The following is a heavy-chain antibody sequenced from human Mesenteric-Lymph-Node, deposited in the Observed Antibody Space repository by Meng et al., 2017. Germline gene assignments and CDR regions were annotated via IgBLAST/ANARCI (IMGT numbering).Heavy chain of an antibody. CDR3: ARTYCSGVSCHEVFDY. D-gene: IGHD2-15*01. J-gene: IGHJ4*02. V-gene: IGHV4-39*07. CDR1: GGSISSSSYY. Sequence: SETLSLTCTVSGGSISSSSYYWGWIRQPPGKGLEWIGSIYYSGSTYYNPSLKSRVTISIDKSKNQFSLRLNSVTAADTAVYYCARTYCSGVSCHEVFDYWGQGTLVTVSS. CDR2: IYYSGST.